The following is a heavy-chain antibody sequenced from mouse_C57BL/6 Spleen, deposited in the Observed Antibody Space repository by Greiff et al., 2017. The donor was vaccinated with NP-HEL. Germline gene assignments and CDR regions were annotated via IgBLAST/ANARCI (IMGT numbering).Heavy chain of an antibody. V-gene: IGHV5-9-1*02. CDR2: ISSGGDYI. J-gene: IGHJ4*01. CDR1: GFTFSSYA. CDR3: TRDGDGNYPYAMDY. Sequence: EVKLVESGEGLVKPGGSLKLSCAASGFTFSSYAMSWVRQTPEKRLEWVAYISSGGDYIYYADTVKGRFTISRDNARNTLYLQMSSLKSEDTAMYYCTRDGDGNYPYAMDYWGQGTSVTVSS. D-gene: IGHD2-1*01.